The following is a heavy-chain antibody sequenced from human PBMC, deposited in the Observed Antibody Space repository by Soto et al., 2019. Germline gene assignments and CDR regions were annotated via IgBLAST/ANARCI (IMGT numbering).Heavy chain of an antibody. D-gene: IGHD2-15*01. Sequence: EVQLLESGGGLVQPGGSLRLSCAASGFTFSSYAMSWVRQAPGKGLEWVSAISGSGGSTYYADSVQGRFTISRDNSKNTLYLQMNSLTAEDTAVYYCAKGGRYCSGGSCPTLGDAFDIWGHGTMVTVSS. J-gene: IGHJ3*02. V-gene: IGHV3-23*01. CDR2: ISGSGGST. CDR3: AKGGRYCSGGSCPTLGDAFDI. CDR1: GFTFSSYA.